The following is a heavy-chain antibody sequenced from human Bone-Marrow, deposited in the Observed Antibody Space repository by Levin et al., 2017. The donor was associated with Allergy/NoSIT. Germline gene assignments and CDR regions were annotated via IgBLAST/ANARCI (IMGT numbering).Heavy chain of an antibody. CDR2: IKQDGSEK. V-gene: IGHV3-7*02. Sequence: QSGGSLRLSCAASGFTFSSYWMSWVRQAPGKGLEWVANIKQDGSEKYYVDSVKGRFTISRDNAKNSLYLQMNSLRAEDTAVYYCAKPITANWGSFCAFDIWGQGTMVTVSS. CDR3: AKPITANWGSFCAFDI. D-gene: IGHD7-27*01. J-gene: IGHJ3*02. CDR1: GFTFSSYW.